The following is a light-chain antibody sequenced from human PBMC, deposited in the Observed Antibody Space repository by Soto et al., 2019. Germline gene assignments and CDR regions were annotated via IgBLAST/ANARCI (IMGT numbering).Light chain of an antibody. CDR2: AAS. Sequence: DIQMTQSPSSLSASVGDRVTITCRASQNISSYLNWYQQKPGKAPKLLIYAASSLQSGVPSRFSGSGSGTDFTLTISSLQPEDFATYYCQQSYSTPPSFGQGTKLEIK. CDR1: QNISSY. V-gene: IGKV1-39*01. CDR3: QQSYSTPPS. J-gene: IGKJ2*03.